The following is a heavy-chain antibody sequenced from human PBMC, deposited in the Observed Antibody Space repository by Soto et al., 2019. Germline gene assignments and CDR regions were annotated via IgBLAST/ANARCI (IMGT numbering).Heavy chain of an antibody. J-gene: IGHJ4*02. CDR1: GFTFSSYG. V-gene: IGHV3-30*18. Sequence: QVQLVESGGGVVQPGRSLRLSCAASGFTFSSYGMHWVLQAPGKGLEWVAVISYDGSNKYYADSVKGRFTISRDNSKNTLYLQMNSLRSEDTAVYYCAKDSRIVVVTAPYDYWGQGTLVTVSS. CDR2: ISYDGSNK. D-gene: IGHD2-21*02. CDR3: AKDSRIVVVTAPYDY.